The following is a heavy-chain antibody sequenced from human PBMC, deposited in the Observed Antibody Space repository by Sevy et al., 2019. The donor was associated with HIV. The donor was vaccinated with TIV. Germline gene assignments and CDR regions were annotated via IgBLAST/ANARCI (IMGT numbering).Heavy chain of an antibody. CDR2: VYSGGAT. Sequence: GGSLRLSCAVSGFTLTNEFFSWVRQAPGKGLEWVAVVYSGGATYYADSVKGRFTISRDKSKSTLYHQMKSLGAEDTAVYYCARVGYCRGGTCFSGFYYAMDVWGQGTTVTVSS. D-gene: IGHD2-15*01. J-gene: IGHJ6*02. CDR3: ARVGYCRGGTCFSGFYYAMDV. CDR1: GFTLTNEF. V-gene: IGHV3-53*01.